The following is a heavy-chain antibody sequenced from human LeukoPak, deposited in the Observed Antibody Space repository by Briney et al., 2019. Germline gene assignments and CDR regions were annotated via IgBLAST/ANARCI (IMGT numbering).Heavy chain of an antibody. V-gene: IGHV3-7*01. J-gene: IGHJ4*02. Sequence: GGSLRLSCAASGFTFSFYWMTWVRQAPGEGLECVANILPDGSEKYYLDSVKGRFTISRDNPTNSLYLQINSLRAEDTALYYCGRLARNAWYAVDYWGQGTLVTVSS. CDR2: ILPDGSEK. CDR1: GFTFSFYW. D-gene: IGHD6-19*01. CDR3: GRLARNAWYAVDY.